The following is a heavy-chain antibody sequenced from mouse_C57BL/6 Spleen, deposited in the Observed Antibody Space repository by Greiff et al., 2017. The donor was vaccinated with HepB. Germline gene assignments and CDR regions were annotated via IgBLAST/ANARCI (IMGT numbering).Heavy chain of an antibody. CDR2: INYDGSST. CDR1: GFTFSDYY. J-gene: IGHJ4*01. Sequence: EVHLVESEGGLVQPGRSMKLSCTASGFTFSDYYMAWVRQVPEKGLEWVANINYDGSSTYYLDSLKSRFIISRDNAKNILYLQMSSLKSEDTATYYCARDGKGSYAMDYWGQGTSVTVSS. CDR3: ARDGKGSYAMDY. V-gene: IGHV5-16*01.